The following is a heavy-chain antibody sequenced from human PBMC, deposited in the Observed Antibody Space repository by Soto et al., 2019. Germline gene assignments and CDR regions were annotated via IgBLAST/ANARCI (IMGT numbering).Heavy chain of an antibody. J-gene: IGHJ4*02. CDR1: GGSISSYY. D-gene: IGHD2-15*01. V-gene: IGHV4-59*01. Sequence: PSETLSLTCTVSGGSISSYYWSWIRQPPGKGLEWIGYIYYSGSTNYNPSLKSRVTISVDTSKNQFSLKLSSVTAADTAVYYCARVYCSGGSCYDVFDYWGQGTLVTVSS. CDR3: ARVYCSGGSCYDVFDY. CDR2: IYYSGST.